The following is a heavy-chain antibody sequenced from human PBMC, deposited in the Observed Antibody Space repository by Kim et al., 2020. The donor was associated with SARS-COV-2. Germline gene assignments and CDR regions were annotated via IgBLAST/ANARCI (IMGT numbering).Heavy chain of an antibody. V-gene: IGHV1-24*01. D-gene: IGHD6-13*01. CDR3: ATRVAAAGTPDDYYYYYGMDG. J-gene: IGHJ6*02. CDR1: GYTLTELS. Sequence: ASVKVSCKVSGYTLTELSMHWVRQAPGKGLEWMGGFDPEDGETIYAQKFQGRVTMTEDTSTDTAYMELSSLRSEDTAVYYCATRVAAAGTPDDYYYYYGMDGWGQRTTGTVS. CDR2: FDPEDGET.